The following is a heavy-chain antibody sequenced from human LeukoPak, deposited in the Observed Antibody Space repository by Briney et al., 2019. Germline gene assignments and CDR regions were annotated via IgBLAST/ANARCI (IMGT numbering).Heavy chain of an antibody. V-gene: IGHV3-21*01. D-gene: IGHD6-19*01. Sequence: GGSLRLSCAASGFTFSSYSMNWVRQAPGKGLEWVSSIRSSSSYIYYADSVKGRFTISRDNAKNSLYLQMNSLRAEDTAVYYCARDPSLWGAVAGVYYFDYWGQGTLVTVSS. CDR3: ARDPSLWGAVAGVYYFDY. CDR1: GFTFSSYS. CDR2: IRSSSSYI. J-gene: IGHJ4*02.